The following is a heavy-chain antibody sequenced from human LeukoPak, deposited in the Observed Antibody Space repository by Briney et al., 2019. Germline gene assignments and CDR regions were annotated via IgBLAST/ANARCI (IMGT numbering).Heavy chain of an antibody. Sequence: GGSLRLSCAASGFTFSTYAMHWVRQTPGKGLEWVAVIWSDGSNKFYADSVKGRFTISRDNSKNTLYLQMNSLRVEDTAIYYCAKDYGYTPYYFDYWGQGTLVTVSS. J-gene: IGHJ4*02. CDR2: IWSDGSNK. CDR3: AKDYGYTPYYFDY. CDR1: GFTFSTYA. V-gene: IGHV3-33*06. D-gene: IGHD5-18*01.